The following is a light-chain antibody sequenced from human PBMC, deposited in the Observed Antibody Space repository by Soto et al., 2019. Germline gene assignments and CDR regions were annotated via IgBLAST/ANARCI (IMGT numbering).Light chain of an antibody. CDR3: QQYSKWPPWT. J-gene: IGKJ1*01. CDR2: DVS. CDR1: QRMSGS. V-gene: IGKV1-5*01. Sequence: DIQMTHSPSTLSSSFWYTFTITFRSSQRMSGSLAWHQQKPGKAPKLLXYDVSALKRGVPPRLSGSGSGTEFTLTISGLQSEDFAVYYCQQYSKWPPWTFGPGTKVDIK.